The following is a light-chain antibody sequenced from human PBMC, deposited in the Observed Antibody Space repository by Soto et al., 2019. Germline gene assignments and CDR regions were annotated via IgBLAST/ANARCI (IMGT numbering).Light chain of an antibody. J-gene: IGKJ4*01. CDR3: QQRANWPLT. Sequence: EIVLTQSPATLSLSPGERATLSCKTSQSVSNYLAWYQQKPGQAPRILIYDASNRATGIPAKFSGSGSGTDFTLTINRLEAEDFAVYYCQQRANWPLTFGGGTKVDIK. V-gene: IGKV3-11*01. CDR2: DAS. CDR1: QSVSNY.